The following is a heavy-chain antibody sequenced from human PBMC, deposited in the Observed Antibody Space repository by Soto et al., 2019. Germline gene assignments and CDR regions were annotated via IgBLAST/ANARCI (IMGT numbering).Heavy chain of an antibody. J-gene: IGHJ6*02. D-gene: IGHD5-18*01. Sequence: SETLSLTCTVSGGSISSYFWSWIRQPPGKGLEWIGYIYYSGSTNYNPSLKSRVTISVDTSKNQLSLKLSSVTAEDTAVYYCAREATADYSGMDVWGQGTTVTVSS. CDR3: AREATADYSGMDV. CDR2: IYYSGST. CDR1: GGSISSYF. V-gene: IGHV4-59*01.